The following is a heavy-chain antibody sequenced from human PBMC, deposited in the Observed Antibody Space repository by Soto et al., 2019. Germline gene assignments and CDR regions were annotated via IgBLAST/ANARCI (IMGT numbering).Heavy chain of an antibody. CDR2: ISYDGNNK. CDR3: AKGLAGYVFGVQDYYFGMDV. V-gene: IGHV3-30*18. D-gene: IGHD3-10*02. J-gene: IGHJ6*02. CDR1: GFKFSTYG. Sequence: QVQLVESGGGVVQPGRSLRLSCGASGFKFSTYGMHWVRQAPGKGLEWVAVISYDGNNKDYADSVKGRFTISRDNSKNTSYLQMNSLRAEDTAVYYCAKGLAGYVFGVQDYYFGMDVWGQGTTVAVSS.